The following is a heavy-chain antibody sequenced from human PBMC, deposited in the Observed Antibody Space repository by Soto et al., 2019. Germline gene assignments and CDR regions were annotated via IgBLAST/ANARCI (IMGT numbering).Heavy chain of an antibody. CDR2: VDPSRGSA. D-gene: IGHD1-7*01. J-gene: IGHJ3*01. V-gene: IGHV1-46*01. CDR1: GYTFINYF. Sequence: QAQLLQSGAEVKKPGASVKVSCKASGYTFINYFIHWVRQAPGQRLEWIGIVDPSRGSADYAQTFQGRVTMTTDVSTRTVFMDLSSLRSEDTAVYYCARPLIGNTVDLWGQGTTVIVSS. CDR3: ARPLIGNTVDL.